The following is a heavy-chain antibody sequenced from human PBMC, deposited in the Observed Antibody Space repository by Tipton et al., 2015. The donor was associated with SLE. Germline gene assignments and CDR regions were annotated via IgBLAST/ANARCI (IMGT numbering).Heavy chain of an antibody. Sequence: TLSLTCIVSGDSISSSSYYWGWIRQPPGKGLEWVGTVYYTGNTFYNPSLKSRVTISVDTSKNQFSLKLSPVTAADSAVYYCAREKSPYSTSSHFYAMDVWGQGTTVTVSS. J-gene: IGHJ6*02. V-gene: IGHV4-39*07. CDR2: VYYTGNT. D-gene: IGHD6-6*01. CDR1: GDSISSSSYY. CDR3: AREKSPYSTSSHFYAMDV.